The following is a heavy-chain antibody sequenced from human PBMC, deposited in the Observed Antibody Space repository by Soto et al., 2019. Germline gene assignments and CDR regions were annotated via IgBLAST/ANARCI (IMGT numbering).Heavy chain of an antibody. D-gene: IGHD1-1*01. CDR3: ARGWNPNYYYYMDV. CDR2: IKQDGSEK. J-gene: IGHJ6*03. V-gene: IGHV3-7*01. Sequence: GGSLRLSCAASGFTFSSYWMSWVRQAPGKGLEWVANIKQDGSEKYYVDSVKGRFTISRDNAKNSLYLQMNSLRAEDTAVYYCARGWNPNYYYYMDVWGKGTTVTVSS. CDR1: GFTFSSYW.